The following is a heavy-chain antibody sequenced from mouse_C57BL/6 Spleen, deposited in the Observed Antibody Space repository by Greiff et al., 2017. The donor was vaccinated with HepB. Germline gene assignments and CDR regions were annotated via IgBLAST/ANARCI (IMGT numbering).Heavy chain of an antibody. V-gene: IGHV1-55*01. CDR2: IYPGSGST. CDR1: GYTFTSYW. CDR3: ASYDYDVYYAMDY. Sequence: QVQLQQPGAELVKPGASVKMSCKASGYTFTSYWITWVKQRPGQGLEWIGDIYPGSGSTNYNEKFKRKATLTVDTSSSTAYMQLSSLTSEDSAVYYCASYDYDVYYAMDYWGQGTSVTVSS. D-gene: IGHD2-4*01. J-gene: IGHJ4*01.